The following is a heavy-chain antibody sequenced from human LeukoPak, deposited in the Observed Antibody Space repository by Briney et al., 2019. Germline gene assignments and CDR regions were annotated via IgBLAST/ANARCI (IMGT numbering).Heavy chain of an antibody. D-gene: IGHD6-6*01. CDR2: INPSGGST. Sequence: ASVKVSCKASGYTFTNYYMHWVRQAPGQGLEWMGIINPSGGSTSHTQKFQGRVTLTRDTSTSTVYMELSSLRSEDTAVYYCARVYSSGFDYWGQGTLVTVSS. CDR1: GYTFTNYY. CDR3: ARVYSSGFDY. V-gene: IGHV1-46*01. J-gene: IGHJ4*02.